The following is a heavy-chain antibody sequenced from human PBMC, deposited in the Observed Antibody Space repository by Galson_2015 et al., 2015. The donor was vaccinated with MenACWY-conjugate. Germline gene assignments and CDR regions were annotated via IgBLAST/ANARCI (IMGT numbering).Heavy chain of an antibody. J-gene: IGHJ3*02. CDR1: GFTFTGSA. D-gene: IGHD1-26*01. CDR2: IRTKANNYAT. V-gene: IGHV3-73*01. CDR3: TTDYSGLYDGFDI. Sequence: SLRLSCAASGFTFTGSAMHWVRQASGKGLEWVGHIRTKANNYATAYVASVKGRFTISRDDSKNTAYLQMSSLKTEDTALYYCTTDYSGLYDGFDIWGQGAMVTVSS.